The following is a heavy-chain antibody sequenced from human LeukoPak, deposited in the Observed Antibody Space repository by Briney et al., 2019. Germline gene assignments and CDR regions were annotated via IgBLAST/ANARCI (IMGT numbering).Heavy chain of an antibody. CDR3: ASSGEYSYEVY. V-gene: IGHV4-59*01. J-gene: IGHJ4*02. CDR1: GGSISSYY. D-gene: IGHD5-18*01. CDR2: IYYSGST. Sequence: SETLSLTCTVSGGSISSYYWSWIRQPPGKGLEWIGYIYYSGSTNYNLSLKSRVTISVDTSKNQFSLKLSSVTAADTAVYYCASSGEYSYEVYWGQGTLVTVSS.